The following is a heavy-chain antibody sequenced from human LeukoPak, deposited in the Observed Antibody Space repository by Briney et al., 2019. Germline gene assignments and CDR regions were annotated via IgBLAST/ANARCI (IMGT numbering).Heavy chain of an antibody. CDR3: ARAFGELSSPYY. CDR2: ISAYNGDT. J-gene: IGHJ4*02. CDR1: VYTFTSYG. D-gene: IGHD3-10*01. Sequence: ASVTVSCKASVYTFTSYGISWVRQAPGQGLEWMGWISAYNGDTNYAQKLQGRVTMTRDTSTSTAYMELRSLRPDDTAMYYCARAFGELSSPYYWGQGTLVTVSS. V-gene: IGHV1-18*01.